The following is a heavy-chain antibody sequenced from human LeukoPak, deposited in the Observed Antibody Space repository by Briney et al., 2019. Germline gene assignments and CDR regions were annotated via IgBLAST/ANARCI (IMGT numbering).Heavy chain of an antibody. CDR1: GFSFNTYW. Sequence: GGSLRLSCAVSGFSFNTYWMTWVRQAPGKGLQWVASINKDGTEKYYVDSVKGRFTISRDNAKNSLFLQMSSLRADDTAIYYCARAGELRYMDVWGKGTAVTVSS. CDR2: INKDGTEK. V-gene: IGHV3-7*01. D-gene: IGHD3-16*01. CDR3: ARAGELRYMDV. J-gene: IGHJ6*03.